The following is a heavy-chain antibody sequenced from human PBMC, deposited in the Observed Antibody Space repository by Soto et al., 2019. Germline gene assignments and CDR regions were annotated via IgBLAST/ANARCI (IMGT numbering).Heavy chain of an antibody. Sequence: PGGSLRLSCAASEFTFSSYAMSWVRQAPNKGLEWVSTISGSGGRTYYADSAKGRFTISRGNSRNTLHLQMNSLRVEDTAVYYCAKTLLSTSWYGLHDYVSQGTLVTVSS. J-gene: IGHJ4*02. CDR2: ISGSGGRT. V-gene: IGHV3-23*01. CDR1: EFTFSSYA. CDR3: AKTLLSTSWYGLHDY. D-gene: IGHD6-13*01.